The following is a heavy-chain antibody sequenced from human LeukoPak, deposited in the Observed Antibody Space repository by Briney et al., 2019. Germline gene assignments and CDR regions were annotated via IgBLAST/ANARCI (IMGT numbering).Heavy chain of an antibody. CDR3: ARGPLSSGWYHYGMDV. Sequence: GESPKISCKGSGYSFTSYWIGWVRQMPGKGLEWMGIIYPGDSDTRYSPSLQGQVTISADKSISTALLQWSSLKASDTAMYYCARGPLSSGWYHYGMDVWGQGTTVTVSS. D-gene: IGHD6-19*01. CDR1: GYSFTSYW. J-gene: IGHJ6*02. V-gene: IGHV5-51*01. CDR2: IYPGDSDT.